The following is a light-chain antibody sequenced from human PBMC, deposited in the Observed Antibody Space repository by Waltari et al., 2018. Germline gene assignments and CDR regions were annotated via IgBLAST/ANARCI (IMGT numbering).Light chain of an antibody. J-gene: IGLJ1*01. V-gene: IGLV3-19*01. Sequence: SSELTQDPPVSVALGQTVRITCQGDILRRYYGNWYQKKPGQAPVLVLYGTNNRPSGIPDRFSGSSSGNTVSLTITGAQAGDEADYYCNSRDSSGNYVFGTGTKVTVL. CDR1: ILRRYY. CDR2: GTN. CDR3: NSRDSSGNYV.